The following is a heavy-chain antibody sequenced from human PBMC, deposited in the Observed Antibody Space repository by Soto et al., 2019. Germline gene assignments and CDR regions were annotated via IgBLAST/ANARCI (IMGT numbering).Heavy chain of an antibody. J-gene: IGHJ4*02. CDR2: INPNSGGA. Sequence: QVQLVQSGAEVRKAGASVRVSCKASGYTFTSYYLHWVRQAPGQGLVWMGCINPNSGGANYAQNFQGRVTMTRDSAISTAYVELIDLRSDDTAMYYCARGQGKSRPDYWGQGTLVTVSS. CDR1: GYTFTSYY. D-gene: IGHD3-10*01. CDR3: ARGQGKSRPDY. V-gene: IGHV1-2*02.